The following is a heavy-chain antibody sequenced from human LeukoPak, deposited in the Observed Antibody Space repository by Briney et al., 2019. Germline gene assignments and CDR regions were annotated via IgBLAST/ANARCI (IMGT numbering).Heavy chain of an antibody. D-gene: IGHD6-19*01. CDR3: ARARIAVAGGNWFDP. CDR1: GGSISSYY. V-gene: IGHV4-59*01. J-gene: IGHJ5*02. CDR2: IYYSGST. Sequence: PSETLSLTCTVSGGSISSYYWSWIRQAPGKGLEWIGYIYYSGSTNYNPSLKSRVTISVDTSKNQFSLKLSSATAEDTAVYYCARARIAVAGGNWFDPWGQGTLVTVSS.